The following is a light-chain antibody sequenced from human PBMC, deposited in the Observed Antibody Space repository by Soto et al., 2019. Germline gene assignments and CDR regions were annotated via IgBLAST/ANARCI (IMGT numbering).Light chain of an antibody. J-gene: IGLJ1*01. CDR1: SSDVGSYNL. CDR2: EGS. V-gene: IGLV2-23*01. Sequence: QSALTQPASVSGSPGQSITISCTGTSSDVGSYNLVSWYQQHPGKAPKLMIYEGSKRPSGVSNLFSGSKSGNTASLTSSGLQAEDEADYYCCSYAGSSTYVFGPGTKVTVL. CDR3: CSYAGSSTYV.